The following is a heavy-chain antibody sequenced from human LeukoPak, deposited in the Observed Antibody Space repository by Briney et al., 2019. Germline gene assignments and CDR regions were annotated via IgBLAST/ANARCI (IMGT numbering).Heavy chain of an antibody. CDR2: ISYDGSTK. J-gene: IGHJ4*02. V-gene: IGHV3-30*18. D-gene: IGHD4-17*01. CDR3: AKAGKGDYGDHDYFDY. Sequence: GRSLRLSCAASGFTFSSYGMHWVRQAPGKGLEWVSVISYDGSTKYYADSVKGRFTISRDNTKNTLYLQMNSLRAEDTAVYYCAKAGKGDYGDHDYFDYWGQGTLVTVSS. CDR1: GFTFSSYG.